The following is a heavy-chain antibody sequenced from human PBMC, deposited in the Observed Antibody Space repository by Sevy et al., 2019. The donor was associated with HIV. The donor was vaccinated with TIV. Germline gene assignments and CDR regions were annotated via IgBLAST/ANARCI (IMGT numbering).Heavy chain of an antibody. V-gene: IGHV3-30*18. CDR2: ISYDGSNK. J-gene: IGHJ6*03. D-gene: IGHD6-19*01. Sequence: GGSLRLSCAASGFTFSSYGMHWVRQAPGKGLEWVAVISYDGSNKYYADSVKGRFTISRDNSKNTLYLQMNSLRAEDTAVHYCAKDRGSSGQYYYYYMDVWGKGTTVTVSS. CDR1: GFTFSSYG. CDR3: AKDRGSSGQYYYYYMDV.